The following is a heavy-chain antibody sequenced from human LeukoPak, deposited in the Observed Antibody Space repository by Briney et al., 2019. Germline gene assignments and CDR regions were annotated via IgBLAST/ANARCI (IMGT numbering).Heavy chain of an antibody. J-gene: IGHJ4*02. V-gene: IGHV3-15*01. CDR2: IKSKTDGGTT. D-gene: IGHD3-16*01. Sequence: PGGSLSLSCAASGFIFSNAWMSWVRQAPGKGLEWVGRIKSKTDGGTTDYAAPVKGRFTISRDDSKNTLYLQMNSLKTEDTAVYYCTTVDYVWSGDYWGQGTLVTVSS. CDR3: TTVDYVWSGDY. CDR1: GFIFSNAW.